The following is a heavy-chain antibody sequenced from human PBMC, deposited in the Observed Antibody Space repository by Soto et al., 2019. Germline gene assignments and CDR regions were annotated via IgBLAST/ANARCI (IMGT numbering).Heavy chain of an antibody. Sequence: QVQLVQAGAEVKKPGSSVKVSCKASGGTFSTYAISWVRQAPGQGLEWMGGIIPIYGTANYAQKFQGRLTMTADESTSXDXXEQSSLRADDTAVYYCAREDKPGGYTPPGTSGFHAWGQGTLVTVSS. CDR2: IIPIYGTA. J-gene: IGHJ5*02. CDR1: GGTFSTYA. D-gene: IGHD5-12*01. V-gene: IGHV1-69*12. CDR3: AREDKPGGYTPPGTSGFHA.